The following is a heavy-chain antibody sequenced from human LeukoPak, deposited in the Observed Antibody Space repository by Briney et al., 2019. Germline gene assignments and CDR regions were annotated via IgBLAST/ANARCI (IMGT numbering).Heavy chain of an antibody. CDR3: ARGPGPADDGGGYCFDY. CDR2: INPSGGST. V-gene: IGHV1-46*01. CDR1: GYTFTSYY. Sequence: ASVKVSCKASGYTFTSYYLYWVRQAPGQGLEWMGVINPSGGSTTSAQKFQGRVTMTRDTSTSTVYMELRSLRSEDTAAYYCARGPGPADDGGGYCFDYWGQGTLVTVSS. D-gene: IGHD3-22*01. J-gene: IGHJ4*02.